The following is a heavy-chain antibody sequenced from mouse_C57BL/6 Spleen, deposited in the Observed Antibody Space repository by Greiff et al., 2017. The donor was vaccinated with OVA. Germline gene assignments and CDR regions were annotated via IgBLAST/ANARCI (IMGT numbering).Heavy chain of an antibody. Sequence: QVQLQQPGAELVKPGASVKLSCKASGYTFTSYWMQWVKQRPGQGLEWIGEIYPSDGYTNYNQKFKGKATLTADKSSSTAYMQLSSLTSEDSAVYYCGRTVEGNFYFDCWGKGTTLTVAS. CDR1: GYTFTSYW. V-gene: IGHV1-50*01. CDR3: GRTVEGNFYFDC. D-gene: IGHD2-1*01. J-gene: IGHJ2*01. CDR2: IYPSDGYT.